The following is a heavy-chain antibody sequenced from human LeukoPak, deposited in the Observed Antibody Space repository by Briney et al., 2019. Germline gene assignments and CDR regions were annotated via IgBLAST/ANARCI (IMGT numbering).Heavy chain of an antibody. J-gene: IGHJ4*02. Sequence: GGSVRLSCAASGFTFSSYEMNWARQAPGKGLEWVSYISSSDSTIYYADSVKGRFPLSRDNQKNSLSTQMNSLRAEDTAVYDCARNLLRWELPPYYFDYWGQGTLVTVSS. CDR1: GFTFSSYE. V-gene: IGHV3-48*03. CDR3: ARNLLRWELPPYYFDY. D-gene: IGHD1-26*01. CDR2: ISSSDSTI.